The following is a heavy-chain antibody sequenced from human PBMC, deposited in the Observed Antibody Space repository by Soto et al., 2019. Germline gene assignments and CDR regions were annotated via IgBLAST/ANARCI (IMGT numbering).Heavy chain of an antibody. CDR2: IIPIFGTG. CDR1: GGIFRSYA. V-gene: IGHV1-69*13. D-gene: IGHD2-2*01. Sequence: SVKVSCKASGGIFRSYAFTWVRQAPGQGLEWMGGIIPIFGTGNYAWKFRGRVTITADESTSTANIELSSLRYEDTAVYYCARGWRVELVRAVIGLPYYFDYWGQGTLVTVSS. CDR3: ARGWRVELVRAVIGLPYYFDY. J-gene: IGHJ4*02.